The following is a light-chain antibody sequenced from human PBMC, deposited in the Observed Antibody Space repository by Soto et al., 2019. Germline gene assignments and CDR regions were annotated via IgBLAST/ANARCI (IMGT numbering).Light chain of an antibody. Sequence: QSVLTQPRSVSGSPGQSVTISCTGSSSDVGGCNFVSWYQQHPVKAPKLVIYDVSKRPSGVPDRFSGSKSGNTASLTISGLQAEDEADYYCCSYAGNSLWVFGGGTKVTVL. CDR2: DVS. V-gene: IGLV2-11*01. CDR1: SSDVGGCNF. J-gene: IGLJ3*02. CDR3: CSYAGNSLWV.